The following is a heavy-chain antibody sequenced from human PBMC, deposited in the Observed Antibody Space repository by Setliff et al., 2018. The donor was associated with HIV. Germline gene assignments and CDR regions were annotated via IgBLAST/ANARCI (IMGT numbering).Heavy chain of an antibody. J-gene: IGHJ4*02. Sequence: LGGSLRLSCAASGFTFSTYWMIWVRQAPGKGLEWMAKIKQDGSEEYYVDSVKGRFTISRDNAKNSVYLQMNSLRVEDTAMYYCTKDHLSSWASDCWGQGTLVTVSS. CDR3: TKDHLSSWASDC. D-gene: IGHD6-13*01. CDR1: GFTFSTYW. V-gene: IGHV3-7*01. CDR2: IKQDGSEE.